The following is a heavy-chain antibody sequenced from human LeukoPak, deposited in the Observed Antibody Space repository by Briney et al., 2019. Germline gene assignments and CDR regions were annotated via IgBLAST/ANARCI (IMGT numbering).Heavy chain of an antibody. CDR2: ISSSSYT. D-gene: IGHD5-18*01. V-gene: IGHV3-11*03. CDR1: GFTFSDYY. CDR3: VKSMYTTMGGDFDY. J-gene: IGHJ4*02. Sequence: GGSLRLSCAASGFTFSDYYMSWIRQAPGKGLEWVSYISSSSYTNYADSVKGRFTISRDNAKNSLYLQMNSLRAEDTALYYCVKSMYTTMGGDFDYWGQGTLVTVSS.